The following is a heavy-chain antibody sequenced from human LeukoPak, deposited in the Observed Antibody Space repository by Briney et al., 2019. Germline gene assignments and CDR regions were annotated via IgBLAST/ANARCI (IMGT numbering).Heavy chain of an antibody. CDR3: AREARSDAFDI. Sequence: PGGSLRLSCAASGFTFTTYWMGWVRQAPGKGLEWVANIKEDGSEKNYVDSVKGRFTISRDNAINSLYLQMNILRAEDTAFYYCAREARSDAFDIWGQGTLVTVSS. V-gene: IGHV3-7*03. CDR1: GFTFTTYW. J-gene: IGHJ3*02. CDR2: IKEDGSEK. D-gene: IGHD6-6*01.